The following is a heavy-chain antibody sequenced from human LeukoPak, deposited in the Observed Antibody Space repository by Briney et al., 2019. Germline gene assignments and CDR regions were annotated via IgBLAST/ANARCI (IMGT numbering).Heavy chain of an antibody. J-gene: IGHJ5*02. CDR1: GVSISSSDYS. CDR3: ARGPESSPSGWFDP. D-gene: IGHD6-6*01. CDR2: VHYSGNT. Sequence: TSETLSLTCTVSGVSISSSDYSWGWIRQPPGKGLERIGSVHYSGNTYYNPSLKSRVTISEDTSENQFSLKITSVTAADTAVYYCARGPESSPSGWFDPWGQGTLVTVSS. V-gene: IGHV4-39*07.